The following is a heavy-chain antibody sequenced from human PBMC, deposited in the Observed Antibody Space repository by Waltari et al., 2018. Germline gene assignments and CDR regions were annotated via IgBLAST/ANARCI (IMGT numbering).Heavy chain of an antibody. CDR3: ARGHPFTIVSPRYYYYYYMDV. J-gene: IGHJ6*03. CDR1: SGSLTGYH. V-gene: IGHV4-34*01. D-gene: IGHD3-9*01. Sequence: QVHLQQWGAGLLKPSETLSLTCGVYSGSLTGYHWNWIRQAPGKGLEWIGDINHSGNTASNPSRESRVTRSADTSKNQFALHLTSVTAADTAVYYCARGHPFTIVSPRYYYYYYMDVWDKGTAVTVSS. CDR2: INHSGNT.